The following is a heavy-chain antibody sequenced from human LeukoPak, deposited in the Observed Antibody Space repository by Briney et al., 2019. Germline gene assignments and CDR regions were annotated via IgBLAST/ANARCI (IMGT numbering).Heavy chain of an antibody. J-gene: IGHJ4*02. Sequence: ASVKVSCKASGYTFTGYYMHWVRQAPGQGLEWMGRIIPILGIANYAQKFQGRVTITADKSTSTAYMELSSLRSEDTAVYYCAADLGDFWSGYPYYFDYWGQGTLVTVSS. V-gene: IGHV1-69*04. D-gene: IGHD3-3*01. CDR3: AADLGDFWSGYPYYFDY. CDR2: IIPILGIA. CDR1: GYTFTGYY.